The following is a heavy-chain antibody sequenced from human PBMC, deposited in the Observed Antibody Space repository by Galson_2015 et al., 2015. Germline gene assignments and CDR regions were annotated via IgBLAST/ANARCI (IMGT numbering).Heavy chain of an antibody. CDR3: ARSVLTPMAPFDY. CDR2: ISSSSSYI. D-gene: IGHD3-10*01. J-gene: IGHJ4*02. Sequence: SLRLSCAASGFTFSSYSMNWDRQAPGKGLEWVSSISSSSSYIYYADSVKGRFTISRDNAKNSLYLQMNSLRAEDTAVYYCARSVLTPMAPFDYWGQGTQVTVSS. CDR1: GFTFSSYS. V-gene: IGHV3-21*01.